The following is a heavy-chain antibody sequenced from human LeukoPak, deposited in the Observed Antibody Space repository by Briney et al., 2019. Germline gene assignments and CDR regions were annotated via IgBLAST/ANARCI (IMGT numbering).Heavy chain of an antibody. D-gene: IGHD2-2*01. CDR2: IRSNSANYAT. Sequence: GGSLRLSCATSGFSFSGSTMHWVRQAPGKGREWLGHIRSNSANYATVYAASVEGRFTNSRDDSKSTAYLQMNSLKIEDTALYHCTRLGGGSPDLIIVPGANKLKWYDPWGQGTLVTVSS. J-gene: IGHJ5*02. CDR3: TRLGGGSPDLIIVPGANKLKWYDP. V-gene: IGHV3-73*01. CDR1: GFSFSGST.